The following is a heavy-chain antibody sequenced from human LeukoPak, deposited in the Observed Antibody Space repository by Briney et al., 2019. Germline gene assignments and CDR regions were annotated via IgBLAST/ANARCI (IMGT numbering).Heavy chain of an antibody. D-gene: IGHD2-15*01. CDR1: GLTFSDYA. CDR3: AKDYSESRVADVFFEY. V-gene: IGHV3-23*01. Sequence: SGGSLSLSCAASGLTFSDYAMSWFRQAPGKGLEWVSGITSGFTPRYADSVKGRFTISRDNSKNTFHLQLNSLRAEDTAVYYCAKDYSESRVADVFFEYWGQGTLVTVSS. CDR2: ITSGFTP. J-gene: IGHJ4*02.